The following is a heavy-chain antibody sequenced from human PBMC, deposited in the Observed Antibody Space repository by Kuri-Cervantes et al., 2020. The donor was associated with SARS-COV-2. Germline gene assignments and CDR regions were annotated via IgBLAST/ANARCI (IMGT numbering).Heavy chain of an antibody. CDR1: GGSFSGYY. CDR3: ARGRNYYDSSGYFYYFDY. CDR2: INHSGST. V-gene: IGHV4-34*01. Sequence: SETLSLTCAASGGSFSGYYWRWIRQPPGKGLEWIGEINHSGSTNYNPSLKSRVTISVDTSKNQFSLKLSSVTAADTAVYYCARGRNYYDSSGYFYYFDYWGQGTLVTVSS. J-gene: IGHJ4*02. D-gene: IGHD3-22*01.